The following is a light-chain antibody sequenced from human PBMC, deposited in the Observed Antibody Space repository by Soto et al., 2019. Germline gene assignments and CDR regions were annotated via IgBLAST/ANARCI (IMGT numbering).Light chain of an antibody. J-gene: IGLJ1*01. V-gene: IGLV2-8*01. CDR2: EVS. CDR1: SSDIGHYNY. Sequence: QSSLTQPPSASGSPGQSVTISCTGTSSDIGHYNYVSWYQQHPGKAPKLMIYEVSERPSGVPDRFSGSKSGTTASLTVSGLQAEDEADYYCSSYAGSNTPAVFGTGTKLTVL. CDR3: SSYAGSNTPAV.